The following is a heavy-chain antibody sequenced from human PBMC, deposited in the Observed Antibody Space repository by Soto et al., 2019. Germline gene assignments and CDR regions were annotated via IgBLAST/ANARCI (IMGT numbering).Heavy chain of an antibody. V-gene: IGHV1-2*02. Sequence: QVQLVQSGDEVKNPGASVKVSCKPSGYTFTDYHIHWVRQAPGQGLEFMGWINANNGGAGSAQQFQGRLTVTRDTAISTVYMELSNRRSADTAVYFCAREGGSDSLAAKNNWFDTWGHGTRVTVSS. J-gene: IGHJ5*01. CDR2: INANNGGA. CDR1: GYTFTDYH. CDR3: AREGGSDSLAAKNNWFDT. D-gene: IGHD6-25*01.